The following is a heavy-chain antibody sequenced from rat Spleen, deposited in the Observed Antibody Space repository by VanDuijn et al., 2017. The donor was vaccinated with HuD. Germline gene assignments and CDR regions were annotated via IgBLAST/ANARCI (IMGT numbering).Heavy chain of an antibody. CDR1: GFTFSDYY. J-gene: IGHJ3*01. V-gene: IGHV5-20*01. Sequence: EVQLVESGGGLVQPGRSLKLSCAASGFTFSDYYMAWIRQAPGKGLEWVASITNSGGSAYYPGSVKGRFTISRDNAKSTLYLQMDSLRSEDTATYYCTTGPITTVVTNWFAYWGQGTPVTVSS. CDR2: ITNSGGSA. D-gene: IGHD1-1*01. CDR3: TTGPITTVVTNWFAY.